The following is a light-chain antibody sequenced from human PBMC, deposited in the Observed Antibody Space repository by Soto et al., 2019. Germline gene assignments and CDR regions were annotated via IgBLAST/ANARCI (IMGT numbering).Light chain of an antibody. V-gene: IGLV2-8*01. Sequence: QSVLTQPPSASGSPGQSVTISCTGTSSDVGGYNYVSWYQQHPGKAPKLMIYEVSKRPSGVPDRFSGSKSGNTASLTVSGLQAEDEAYYYCSSYAGSNNRYVFGTGTKFTVL. CDR3: SSYAGSNNRYV. CDR1: SSDVGGYNY. J-gene: IGLJ1*01. CDR2: EVS.